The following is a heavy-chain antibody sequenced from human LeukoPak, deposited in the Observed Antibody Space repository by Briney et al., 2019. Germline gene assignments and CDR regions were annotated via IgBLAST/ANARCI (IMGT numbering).Heavy chain of an antibody. Sequence: GGSLRLSCAASGFMFSYYDMDWVRQAPGKGPEWVGNISYDGSKRYYADSMEGRFTISRDNSKNTLYLQMNSLTAEDTAVYYCANLLDVLTGNDYWGQGTLVTVSP. CDR3: ANLLDVLTGNDY. J-gene: IGHJ4*02. CDR1: GFMFSYYD. D-gene: IGHD3-9*01. CDR2: ISYDGSKR. V-gene: IGHV3-30*02.